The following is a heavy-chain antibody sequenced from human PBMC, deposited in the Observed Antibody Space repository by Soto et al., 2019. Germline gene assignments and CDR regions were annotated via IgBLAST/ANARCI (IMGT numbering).Heavy chain of an antibody. Sequence: GGSLRLSCAASGFTFSSYAMSWVRQAPGKGLEWVSAISGSGGSTYYADSVKGRFTISRDNSKNTLYLQMNSLRAEDTAVYYCAKGDLYCTNGVCYNWFDPWGQGTLVTVSS. J-gene: IGHJ5*02. CDR3: AKGDLYCTNGVCYNWFDP. D-gene: IGHD2-8*01. CDR2: ISGSGGST. CDR1: GFTFSSYA. V-gene: IGHV3-23*01.